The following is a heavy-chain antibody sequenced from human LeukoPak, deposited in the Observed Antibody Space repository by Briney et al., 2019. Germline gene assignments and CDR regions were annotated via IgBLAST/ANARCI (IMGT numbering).Heavy chain of an antibody. Sequence: KPSETLSLTCAVYGGSFSGYYWSWIRQPPGKGLESLGEINHSGSTNYNPSLNSRVTISVDTSKNQFSLKLSSVTAADTAVYYCARGPYIVVVPPKRNWFDPWGQGTLVTVSS. CDR1: GGSFSGYY. CDR2: INHSGST. J-gene: IGHJ5*02. V-gene: IGHV4-34*01. D-gene: IGHD2-2*01. CDR3: ARGPYIVVVPPKRNWFDP.